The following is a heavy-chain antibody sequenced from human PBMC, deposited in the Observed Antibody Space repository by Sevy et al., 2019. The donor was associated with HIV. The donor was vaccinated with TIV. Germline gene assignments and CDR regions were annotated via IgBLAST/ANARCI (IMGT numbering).Heavy chain of an antibody. CDR1: GYTFTDYY. D-gene: IGHD5-18*01. CDR2: INPNSGGT. V-gene: IGHV1-2*02. J-gene: IGHJ4*02. CDR3: ASPGGYRYGSLLDY. Sequence: ASVKVSCKASGYTFTDYYMHWVRQAPGQGLEWMGWINPNSGGTNYAQKFQGRVTMTRDTSINTAYMELSRLRSDDTAVYYCASPGGYRYGSLLDYWGQGTLVTVSS.